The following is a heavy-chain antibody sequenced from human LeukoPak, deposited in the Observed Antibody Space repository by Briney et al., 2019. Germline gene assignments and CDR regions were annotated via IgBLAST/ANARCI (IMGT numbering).Heavy chain of an antibody. CDR3: ARRAPGWVVGY. V-gene: IGHV4-39*01. CDR2: IYYSGST. Sequence: PSETLSLTCTVSGGSISSSSYFWGWIRQPPGKGLEWIGSIYYSGSTYYNPSLKSRVTMSVDTSKNQFSLKLSSVTAADTAVYYCARRAPGWVVGYWGQGTLVTVSS. D-gene: IGHD3-16*01. J-gene: IGHJ4*02. CDR1: GGSISSSSYF.